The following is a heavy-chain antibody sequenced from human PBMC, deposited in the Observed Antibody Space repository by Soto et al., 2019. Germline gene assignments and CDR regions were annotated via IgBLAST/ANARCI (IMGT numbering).Heavy chain of an antibody. D-gene: IGHD2-15*01. CDR1: GFTFSSYG. CDR2: IWYDGSNK. Sequence: QVQLVESGGGVVQPGRSLRLSCAASGFTFSSYGMHWVRQAPGKGLEWVAVIWYDGSNKYYADSVKGRFTISRDNSKNMLYLLMISLRVEYMAVYYCARDGGCRFGYTVVCIWFVLWGQGTLVTVSS. J-gene: IGHJ5*02. CDR3: ARDGGCRFGYTVVCIWFVL. V-gene: IGHV3-33*01.